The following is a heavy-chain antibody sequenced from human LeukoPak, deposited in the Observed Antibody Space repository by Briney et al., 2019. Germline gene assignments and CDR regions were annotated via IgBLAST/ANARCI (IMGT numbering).Heavy chain of an antibody. CDR2: ISGSGGNT. CDR3: ARGLSRAMDV. Sequence: GGSLRLSCGAFGFTFSSYVMRWVRQAPGKGLEWVSTISGSGGNTYYADSVKGRFTISRDNSKNTLYLQMNSLRAEDTALYYCARGLSRAMDVWGQGTTVTVSS. V-gene: IGHV3-23*01. D-gene: IGHD2/OR15-2a*01. J-gene: IGHJ6*02. CDR1: GFTFSSYV.